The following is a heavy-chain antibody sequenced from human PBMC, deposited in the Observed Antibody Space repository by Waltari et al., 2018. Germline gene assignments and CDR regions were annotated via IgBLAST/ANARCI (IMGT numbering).Heavy chain of an antibody. CDR1: GFTFSSYW. V-gene: IGHV3-7*01. CDR2: IKQDGSEK. D-gene: IGHD3-10*01. Sequence: EVQLVESGGGLVQPGGSLRLSCAASGFTFSSYWMSWVRQAPGKGLEWVANIKQDGSEKYYVDSVKGRFTISRDNAKNSLYLQMNSLRAEDTAVYYCAREDVSGMDYFDYWGQGTLVTVSP. J-gene: IGHJ4*02. CDR3: AREDVSGMDYFDY.